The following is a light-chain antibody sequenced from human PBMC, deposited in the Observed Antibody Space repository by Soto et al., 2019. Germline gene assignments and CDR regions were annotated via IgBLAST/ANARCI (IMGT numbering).Light chain of an antibody. CDR2: DVN. J-gene: IGLJ1*01. Sequence: QSALTQPRSVSGSPGQSVTISCTGTSSDVGGYNFVSWYQHHPGKAPKLMIYDVNKRPSGVPDRFSGSKSGNTASLTISGLQAEDEADYYCCSNANYYTDVFGTGTKLTVL. CDR1: SSDVGGYNF. CDR3: CSNANYYTDV. V-gene: IGLV2-11*01.